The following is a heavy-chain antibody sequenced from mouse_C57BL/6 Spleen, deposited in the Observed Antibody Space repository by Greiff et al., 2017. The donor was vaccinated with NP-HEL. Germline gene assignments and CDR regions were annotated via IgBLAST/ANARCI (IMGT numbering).Heavy chain of an antibody. CDR2: ISSGSSTI. Sequence: EVHLVESGGGLVKPGGSLKLSCAASGFTFSDYGMHWVRQAPEKGLEWVAYISSGSSTIYYAATVKGRFTISRDNAKNTLFLQMTSLRSEDTAMYYCARRDYDNAMDYWGQGTSVTVSS. CDR1: GFTFSDYG. CDR3: ARRDYDNAMDY. J-gene: IGHJ4*01. V-gene: IGHV5-17*01. D-gene: IGHD2-4*01.